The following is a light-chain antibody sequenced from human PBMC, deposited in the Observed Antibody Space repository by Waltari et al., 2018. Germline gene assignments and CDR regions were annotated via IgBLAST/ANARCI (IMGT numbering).Light chain of an antibody. Sequence: DIVVTQSPVALTVTPGDPASISCRPSHSLLHSNGNSYLDWYLQKPGQSPKLLIYLGSNRDSGVPDRFSGSGSGTDFTLRINSVEAEDVGVYYCMQSLHALWTFGQGTKVEIK. CDR2: LGS. CDR3: MQSLHALWT. J-gene: IGKJ1*01. V-gene: IGKV2-28*01. CDR1: HSLLHSNGNSY.